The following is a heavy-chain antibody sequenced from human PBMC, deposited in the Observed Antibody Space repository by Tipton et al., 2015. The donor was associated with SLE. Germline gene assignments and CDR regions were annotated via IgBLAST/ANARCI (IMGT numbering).Heavy chain of an antibody. CDR1: GGSISTGGFY. Sequence: TLSLTCSVSGGSISTGGFYWSWIRQEPGKGLEWFGYIHYSGSTHYNPPLKSRVTISVDTSKDQFSLKLSSVTAADTAVYYCARHGLQWLTPAEYFQYWGQGTLITVSS. D-gene: IGHD6-19*01. CDR2: IHYSGST. J-gene: IGHJ1*01. CDR3: ARHGLQWLTPAEYFQY. V-gene: IGHV4-31*03.